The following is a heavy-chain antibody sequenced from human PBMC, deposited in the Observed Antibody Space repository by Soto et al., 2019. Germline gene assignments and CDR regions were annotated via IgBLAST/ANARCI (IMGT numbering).Heavy chain of an antibody. V-gene: IGHV4-4*02. CDR3: ARGDGYSYVSRVNWFDP. J-gene: IGHJ5*02. CDR1: DESISSSNW. CDR2: IFHSGGT. Sequence: QVQLQESGPGLVTPSGTLSLTCAVFDESISSSNWWSWVRQPPGKGLEWIGEIFHSGGTNYNPSLKSRVTISVDKSKNQFSLKLTSITAGDTAIYYCARGDGYSYVSRVNWFDPWGQGILVTVSS. D-gene: IGHD5-18*01.